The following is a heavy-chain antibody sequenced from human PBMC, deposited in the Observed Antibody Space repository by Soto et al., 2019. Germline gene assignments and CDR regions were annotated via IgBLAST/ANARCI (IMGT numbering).Heavy chain of an antibody. D-gene: IGHD2-21*02. V-gene: IGHV4-4*07. CDR1: GGSITDYS. CDR3: TRDQGVVVTADNWFDP. J-gene: IGHJ5*02. CDR2: IFSSGST. Sequence: SETLSLTCTVSGGSITDYSWVWIRQPAGKGLEWIGRIFSSGSTNYNPSLKGRITMSLDTSKNQFSLKLNSATATDTAVYFCTRDQGVVVTADNWFDPWGQGILVTVSS.